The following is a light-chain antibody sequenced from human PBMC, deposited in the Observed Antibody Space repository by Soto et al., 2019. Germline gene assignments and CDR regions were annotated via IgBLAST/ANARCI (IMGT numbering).Light chain of an antibody. CDR1: QTISSY. Sequence: DIQMTQSXXSLXXSVGDRVTITCPASQTISSYVSWLQQKAGEAPRLLMYSASSLPSGVPSRXIXXXXXXXXXXTISSLQPEDFATYYCQQNYSPPLSFGGGTKVE. J-gene: IGKJ4*01. CDR3: QQNYSPPLS. V-gene: IGKV1-39*01. CDR2: SAS.